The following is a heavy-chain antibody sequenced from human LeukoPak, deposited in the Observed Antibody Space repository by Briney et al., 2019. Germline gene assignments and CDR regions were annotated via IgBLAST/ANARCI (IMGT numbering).Heavy chain of an antibody. CDR3: ARHVIDYDSSGYLYYFDY. D-gene: IGHD3-22*01. CDR1: GGSISSGGYS. V-gene: IGHV4-30-2*03. Sequence: PSETLSLTCAVSGGSISSGGYSWSWIRQPPGKGLEWIGYIYHSGSTYYNPSLKSRVTISVDTSKNQFSLKLSSVTAADTAVYYCARHVIDYDSSGYLYYFDYWGQGTLVTVSS. CDR2: IYHSGST. J-gene: IGHJ4*02.